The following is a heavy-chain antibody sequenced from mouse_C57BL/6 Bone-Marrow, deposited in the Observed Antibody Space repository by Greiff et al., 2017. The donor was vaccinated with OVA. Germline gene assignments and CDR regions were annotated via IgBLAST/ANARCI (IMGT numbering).Heavy chain of an antibody. J-gene: IGHJ1*03. CDR2: IRSKSNNYAT. Sequence: DVQLVESGGGLVQPKGSLKLSCAASGFSFNTYAMNWVRQAPGKGLESVARIRSKSNNYATYYADSVKDRFTISRDDSESMLYLQMNNLKTEDTAMYYCVRHDVYWYFDVWGTGTTVTVSS. CDR3: VRHDVYWYFDV. CDR1: GFSFNTYA. V-gene: IGHV10-1*01. D-gene: IGHD2-3*01.